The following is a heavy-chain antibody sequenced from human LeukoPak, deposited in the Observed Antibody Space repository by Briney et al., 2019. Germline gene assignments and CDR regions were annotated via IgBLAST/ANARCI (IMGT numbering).Heavy chain of an antibody. V-gene: IGHV3-74*01. J-gene: IGHJ4*02. CDR3: ASLGYCSGGSCDY. D-gene: IGHD2-15*01. CDR2: INSDGSST. Sequence: GGSLRLSCAASGFTFSSYWMHWVRQAPGKGLVWVSRINSDGSSTSYADSVKGRFTISRDNAKNTLYLQMNSLGAEDTAVYYCASLGYCSGGSCDYWGQGTLVTVSS. CDR1: GFTFSSYW.